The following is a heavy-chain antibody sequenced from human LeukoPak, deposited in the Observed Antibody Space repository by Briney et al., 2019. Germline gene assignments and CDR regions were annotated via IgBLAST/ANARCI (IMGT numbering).Heavy chain of an antibody. CDR3: ARAGSHWHYVY. Sequence: GGSLRLSCAASGFTFSGFSMSWVRQNPTKGLEWVANIKQDGSERYYVDSVKGRFTISRDNAKNSLSLQMNNPRVEDTAVYYCARAGSHWHYVYWGQGTVVTVSS. D-gene: IGHD3-10*01. CDR1: GFTFSGFS. CDR2: IKQDGSER. J-gene: IGHJ4*02. V-gene: IGHV3-7*01.